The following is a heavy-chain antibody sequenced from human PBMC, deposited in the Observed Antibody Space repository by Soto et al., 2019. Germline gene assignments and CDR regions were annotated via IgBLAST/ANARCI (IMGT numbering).Heavy chain of an antibody. CDR1: GFNFSAYG. V-gene: IGHV3-30*03. CDR2: LSFDASKK. J-gene: IGHJ4*02. Sequence: QVQLVESGGGVVQPARSLRLSCAASGFNFSAYGMHWVRQAPGTGLELVALLSFDASKKYYADSVKGRFTISRDTSGNTLYLQMNSLRVEDTAVYYCRVGVADWGQGTRVTVSS. CDR3: RVGVAD. D-gene: IGHD1-26*01.